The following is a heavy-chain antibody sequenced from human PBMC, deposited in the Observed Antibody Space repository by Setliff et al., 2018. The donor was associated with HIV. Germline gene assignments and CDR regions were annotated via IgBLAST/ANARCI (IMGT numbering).Heavy chain of an antibody. CDR2: IFYTGST. J-gene: IGHJ6*04. Sequence: SETLSLTCTVSGGSISSSSYYWDWIRQPPGKSLEWVGSIFYTGSTNYRPSLESRVIVSLDTSKNQFSLELSSVTAADTAVYYCARLRYGSGIPLDVWGTGISVTVSS. CDR3: ARLRYGSGIPLDV. CDR1: GGSISSSSYY. D-gene: IGHD3-10*01. V-gene: IGHV4-39*01.